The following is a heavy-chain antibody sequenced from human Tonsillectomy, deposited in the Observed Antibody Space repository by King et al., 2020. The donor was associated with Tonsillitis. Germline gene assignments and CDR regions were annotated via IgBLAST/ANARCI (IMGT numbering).Heavy chain of an antibody. CDR1: GFTFSSYS. Sequence: QLVQSGGGLVKPGGSLRLSCAASGFTFSSYSMNWVRQAPGKGLEWVSSISSSSSYIYYADSVKGRFTISRDNAKNSLYLQMNSLRAEDTAVYYCASFFHRTKYSSSFYWGQGTLVTVSS. CDR3: ASFFHRTKYSSSFY. D-gene: IGHD6-6*01. V-gene: IGHV3-21*01. J-gene: IGHJ4*02. CDR2: ISSSSSYI.